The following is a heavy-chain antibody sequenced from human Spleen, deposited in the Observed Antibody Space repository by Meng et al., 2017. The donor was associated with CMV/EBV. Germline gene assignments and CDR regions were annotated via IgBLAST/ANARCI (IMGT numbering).Heavy chain of an antibody. D-gene: IGHD2-2*02. Sequence: GGSLRLSCAASGFTFSSYWMSWVRQAPGKGLEWVANIKQDGSEKYYVDSVKGRFTISRDNAKNSLYLQINSLRAEDTAVYYCARDIFCISISCYISDYWGQGTLVTSPQ. J-gene: IGHJ4*02. V-gene: IGHV3-7*01. CDR3: ARDIFCISISCYISDY. CDR1: GFTFSSYW. CDR2: IKQDGSEK.